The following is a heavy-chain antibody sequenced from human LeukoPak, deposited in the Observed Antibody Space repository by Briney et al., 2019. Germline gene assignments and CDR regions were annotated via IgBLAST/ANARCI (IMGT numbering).Heavy chain of an antibody. D-gene: IGHD3-22*01. CDR2: INPSGGNK. CDR3: ARGLVDSSGYPFDY. V-gene: IGHV1-46*01. Sequence: ASVKVSCKASGYTFTSYYMHWVRQAPGQGLEWLGIINPSGGNKNYARKFQGRVTMTSDTSTSTVYMELSSLRSEDTAVYYCARGLVDSSGYPFDYGGQGTLVTVSS. CDR1: GYTFTSYY. J-gene: IGHJ4*02.